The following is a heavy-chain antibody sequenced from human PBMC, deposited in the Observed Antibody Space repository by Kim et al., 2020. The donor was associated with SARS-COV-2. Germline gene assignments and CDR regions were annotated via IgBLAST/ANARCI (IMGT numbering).Heavy chain of an antibody. CDR3: AKDGDYLFDY. Sequence: STYYADSVKGRFTISRDNSKNTLYLQMNSLRAEDTAVYYCAKDGDYLFDYWGQGTLVTVSS. V-gene: IGHV3-23*01. J-gene: IGHJ4*02. CDR2: ST. D-gene: IGHD4-17*01.